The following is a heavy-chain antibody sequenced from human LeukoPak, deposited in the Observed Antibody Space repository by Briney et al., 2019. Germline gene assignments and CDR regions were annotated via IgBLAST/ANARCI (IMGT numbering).Heavy chain of an antibody. Sequence: GGSLRLSCAASGFTFSSYWMSWVRQAPGKGLEWVAVISYDGSNKYYADSVKGRFTISRDNSKNTLYLQMNSLRAEDTAVYYCAKAEYYYDSSIDYWGQGTLVTVSS. CDR3: AKAEYYYDSSIDY. D-gene: IGHD3-22*01. CDR2: ISYDGSNK. CDR1: GFTFSSYW. J-gene: IGHJ4*02. V-gene: IGHV3-30*18.